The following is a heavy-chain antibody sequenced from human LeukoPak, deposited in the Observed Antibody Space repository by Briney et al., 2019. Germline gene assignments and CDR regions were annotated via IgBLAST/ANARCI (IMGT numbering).Heavy chain of an antibody. CDR3: ARVYQSAEYYFDY. J-gene: IGHJ4*02. D-gene: IGHD2-2*01. CDR2: IYYTGST. CDR1: GGSIDSYY. V-gene: IGHV4-59*01. Sequence: SETLSLTCTVSGGSIDSYYWSWIRQPPGKGLEWIGYIYYTGSTEYHPSLKSRVTISLDASKNQFSLKLTSVTAADTAVYYCARVYQSAEYYFDYWGQGNLVSVSS.